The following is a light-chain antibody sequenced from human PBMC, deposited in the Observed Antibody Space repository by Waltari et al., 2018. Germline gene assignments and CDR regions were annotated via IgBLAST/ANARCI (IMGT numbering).Light chain of an antibody. V-gene: IGKV2-28*01. CDR1: QSLLYTNGYTY. CDR2: LAS. CDR3: MQALQTPPT. J-gene: IGKJ1*01. Sequence: DIVMTQSPLSLPVLPGEPASISCRSSQSLLYTNGYTYLDWYLQKPGQSPQLLIDLASTRASGVPDRFSGSGSGIDFTLTISRVEADDVGVYYCMQALQTPPTFGQGTKVEIK.